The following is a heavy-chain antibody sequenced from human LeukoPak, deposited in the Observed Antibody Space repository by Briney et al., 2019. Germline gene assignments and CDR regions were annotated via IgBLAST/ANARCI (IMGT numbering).Heavy chain of an antibody. V-gene: IGHV1-58*01. CDR2: IVVGSGNT. D-gene: IGHD2-8*02. Sequence: SVKASCKASGFTFTTSAVQWVRQARGQRLEWIGRIVVGSGNTDHAQKFQGRLTITRDISTSTAYMELSSLTSDDTAVYYCAAVPNANAWYWDDAFDIWGQGTMVTVSS. CDR1: GFTFTTSA. CDR3: AAVPNANAWYWDDAFDI. J-gene: IGHJ3*02.